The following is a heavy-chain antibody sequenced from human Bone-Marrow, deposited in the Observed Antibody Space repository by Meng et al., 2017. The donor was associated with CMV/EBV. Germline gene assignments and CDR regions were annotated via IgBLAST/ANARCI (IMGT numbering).Heavy chain of an antibody. CDR3: AREVRAPFDY. D-gene: IGHD3-22*01. Sequence: ASVKVSCKASGYTFTSNYIHWVRQAAGQGLEWMGLINPSGGSTNYAQKFQGRVTMTRDTSTSTVYMELSSLRSEDTAVYYCAREVRAPFDYWGQGTLVTVSS. CDR2: INPSGGST. J-gene: IGHJ4*02. CDR1: GYTFTSNY. V-gene: IGHV1-46*01.